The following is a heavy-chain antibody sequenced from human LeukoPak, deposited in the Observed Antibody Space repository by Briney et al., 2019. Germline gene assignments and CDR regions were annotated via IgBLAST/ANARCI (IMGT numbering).Heavy chain of an antibody. V-gene: IGHV4-34*01. CDR2: INHSGST. CDR3: ARAQKKYYYDSTGYYSRDYFDY. D-gene: IGHD3-22*01. CDR1: GGSFSGYY. J-gene: IGHJ4*02. Sequence: SETLSLTCAVYGGSFSGYYWSWIRQPPGKGLEWIGEINHSGSTNYNPSLKSRVTISVDTSKKQFSPKLSSVTAADTALYYCARAQKKYYYDSTGYYSRDYFDYWGQGTLVTVSS.